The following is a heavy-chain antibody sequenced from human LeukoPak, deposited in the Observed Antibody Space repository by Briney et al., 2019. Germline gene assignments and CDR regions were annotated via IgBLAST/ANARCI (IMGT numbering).Heavy chain of an antibody. D-gene: IGHD3-22*01. CDR2: INHSGST. J-gene: IGHJ4*02. Sequence: SETLSLTCAVYGGSFSGYYWSWIRQPPGKGLEWIGEINHSGSTNYNPSLKSRVTISVDTSKNQFSLKLSSVTAAETAVYYCARGGGDSSGYTDYWGQGTLVTVSS. CDR3: ARGGGDSSGYTDY. V-gene: IGHV4-34*01. CDR1: GGSFSGYY.